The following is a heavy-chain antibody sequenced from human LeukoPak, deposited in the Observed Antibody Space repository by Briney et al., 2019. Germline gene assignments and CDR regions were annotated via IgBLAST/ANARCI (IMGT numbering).Heavy chain of an antibody. CDR2: ISYDGSNK. CDR1: GFTFSSYA. J-gene: IGHJ4*02. Sequence: GSLRLSCAASGFTFSSYAMHWVRQAPGKGLEWVAVISYDGSNKYYADSVKGRFTISRDNSKNTLYLQMNSLRAEDTAVYYCAREGDSSGYYDLFDYWGQGTLVTVSS. CDR3: AREGDSSGYYDLFDY. V-gene: IGHV3-30-3*01. D-gene: IGHD3-22*01.